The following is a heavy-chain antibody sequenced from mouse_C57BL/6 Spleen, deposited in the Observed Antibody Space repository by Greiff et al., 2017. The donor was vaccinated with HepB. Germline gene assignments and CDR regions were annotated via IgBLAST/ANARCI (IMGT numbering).Heavy chain of an antibody. CDR3: ARQDGLYAMDY. D-gene: IGHD1-2*01. Sequence: DVMLVESGGGLVKPGGSLKLSCAASGFTFSSYTMSWVRQTPEKRLEWVATISGGGGNTYYPDSVKGRFTISRDNAKNTLYLQMSSLRSEDTALYYCARQDGLYAMDYWGQGTSVTVSS. J-gene: IGHJ4*01. V-gene: IGHV5-9*01. CDR1: GFTFSSYT. CDR2: ISGGGGNT.